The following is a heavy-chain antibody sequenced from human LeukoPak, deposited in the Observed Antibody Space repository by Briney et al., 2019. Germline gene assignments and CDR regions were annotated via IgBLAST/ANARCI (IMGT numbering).Heavy chain of an antibody. Sequence: PGRSLRLSCAASGFTFSSYAMHWVRQAPGEGLEWVAVISYDGSNKYYADSVKGRFTISRDNSKNTLYLQMNSLRAEDTAVYYCARDVAAGIFIFSFDYWGQGTLVTVSS. CDR1: GFTFSSYA. V-gene: IGHV3-30*01. CDR2: ISYDGSNK. D-gene: IGHD6-13*01. CDR3: ARDVAAGIFIFSFDY. J-gene: IGHJ4*02.